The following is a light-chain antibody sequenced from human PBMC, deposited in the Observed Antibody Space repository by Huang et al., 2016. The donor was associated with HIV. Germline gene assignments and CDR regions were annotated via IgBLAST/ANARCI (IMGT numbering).Light chain of an antibody. CDR1: QSISNY. CDR2: KAS. J-gene: IGKJ1*01. Sequence: DIQMTQSPSTLSASVGDRVTITCRARQSISNYLAWDQQKPGKAPKLLSYKASTLESGVPSRFSGSGSGTEFTLTISSLQPDDFATYYCQQYNSYRTFGQGTKVEIK. CDR3: QQYNSYRT. V-gene: IGKV1-5*03.